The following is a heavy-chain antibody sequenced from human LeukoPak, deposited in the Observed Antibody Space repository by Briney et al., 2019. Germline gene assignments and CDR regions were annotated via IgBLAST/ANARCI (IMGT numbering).Heavy chain of an antibody. V-gene: IGHV6-1*01. CDR3: AREDSYSAMDV. CDR2: TYYRSKWYN. J-gene: IGHJ6*02. CDR1: GDSVSSNS. Sequence: SQTLSLTCAISGDSVSSNSWYWIRQSPSRGLEWLGRTYYRSKWYNDYAVSVKSRIIINPDTSKNQFSPQLSSVTPEDTAVYYCAREDSYSAMDVWGQGTTVTVSS.